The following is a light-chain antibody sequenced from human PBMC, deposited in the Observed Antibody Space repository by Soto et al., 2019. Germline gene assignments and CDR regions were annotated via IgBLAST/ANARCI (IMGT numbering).Light chain of an antibody. CDR1: QSVSNNY. CDR2: GAS. J-gene: IGKJ1*01. CDR3: QQYAASPRT. V-gene: IGKV3-20*01. Sequence: EVVLTQSPGTLSLSPRERATLSCRASQSVSNNYLAWYQHKPGQAPRLLIYGASNRAPGIPDRFSGSGSGQDFNLTISRLEPEDFAVYYCQQYAASPRTFGQGTLVEVK.